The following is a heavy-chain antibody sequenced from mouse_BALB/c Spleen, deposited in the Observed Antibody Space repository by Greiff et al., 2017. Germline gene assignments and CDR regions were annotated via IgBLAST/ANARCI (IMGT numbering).Heavy chain of an antibody. J-gene: IGHJ3*01. CDR3: ASATMITVPFAY. V-gene: IGHV5-6-5*01. D-gene: IGHD2-4*01. CDR2: ISSGGST. CDR1: GFTFSSYA. Sequence: EVQRVESGGGLVKPGGSLKLSCAASGFTFSSYAMSWVRQTPEKRLEWVASISSGGSTYYPDSVKGRFTISSDNPKNTLFLQMTSLRSEDTAMYYCASATMITVPFAYWGQGTLVTVSA.